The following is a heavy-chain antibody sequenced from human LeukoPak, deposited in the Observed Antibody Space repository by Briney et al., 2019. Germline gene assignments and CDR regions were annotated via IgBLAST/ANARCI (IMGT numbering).Heavy chain of an antibody. V-gene: IGHV5-51*01. CDR2: IYPGDSDT. CDR3: ARRPDRDSSGYVYAFDI. J-gene: IGHJ3*02. Sequence: GESLKISCKGSGYSFTSYWIGWVRPMPGKGLEWMGIIYPGDSDTRYSPSFQGQVTISADKSISTAYLQWSSLKASDTAMYYCARRPDRDSSGYVYAFDIWGQGTMVTVSS. CDR1: GYSFTSYW. D-gene: IGHD3-22*01.